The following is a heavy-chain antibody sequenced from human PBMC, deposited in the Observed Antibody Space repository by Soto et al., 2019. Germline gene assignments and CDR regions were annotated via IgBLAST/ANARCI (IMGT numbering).Heavy chain of an antibody. V-gene: IGHV3-74*01. CDR2: MFTDVSTT. CDR3: VRGNTGYGNFDS. Sequence: QSGGSLRLSCAASGFSFSGFWMHWVRRAPGKGLVWVSRMFTDVSTTYYADSVKGRFTISRDNAKSTLYLQMNSLRDEDTAVYYCVRGNTGYGNFDSWGQGTLVTVSS. CDR1: GFSFSGFW. D-gene: IGHD5-12*01. J-gene: IGHJ4*02.